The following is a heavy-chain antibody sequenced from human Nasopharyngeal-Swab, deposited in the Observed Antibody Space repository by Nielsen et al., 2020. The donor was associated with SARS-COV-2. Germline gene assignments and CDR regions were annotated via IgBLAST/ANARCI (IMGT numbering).Heavy chain of an antibody. CDR1: GFTFSSYA. CDR2: ISVDGRST. J-gene: IGHJ4*02. V-gene: IGHV3-23*01. D-gene: IGHD6-13*01. CDR3: AKDGGGGVQSIAAAGTHFDY. Sequence: GGSLRLSCAASGFTFSSYAMSWVRQAPGKGLEWVSHISVDGRSTYHADSVKGRFTISRDKSKNTLYLQMNSLRAEDTAVYYCAKDGGGGVQSIAAAGTHFDYWGQGTLVTVSS.